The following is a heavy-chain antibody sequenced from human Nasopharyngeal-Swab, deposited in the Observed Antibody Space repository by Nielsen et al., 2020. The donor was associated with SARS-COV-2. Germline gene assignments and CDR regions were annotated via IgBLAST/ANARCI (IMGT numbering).Heavy chain of an antibody. V-gene: IGHV3-74*01. CDR3: ARVGCVGGVYYGGDCYNDWFDP. J-gene: IGHJ5*02. D-gene: IGHD2-21*02. Sequence: GESLKISCAASGFSFRTYWMHWIRQSPGKGLLWVSRIDTDGAITNYADSVKGRFTISRDNAKNTLYLQMNSLRADDTAVYYCARVGCVGGVYYGGDCYNDWFDPWGQGTLVTVSS. CDR2: IDTDGAIT. CDR1: GFSFRTYW.